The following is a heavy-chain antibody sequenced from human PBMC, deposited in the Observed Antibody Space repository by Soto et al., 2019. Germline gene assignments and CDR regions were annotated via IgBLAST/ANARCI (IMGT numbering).Heavy chain of an antibody. CDR3: ARHFSVDYFYY. CDR1: CGSISSCGYS. V-gene: IGHV4-30-2*01. CDR2: IYHSGST. Sequence: SETLSLTCAVSCGSISSCGYSWSWIRQPPGKGLEWIGYIYHSGSTYYNPSLKSRVTISVDRSKNQFSLKLSSVTAADTAVYYCARHFSVDYFYYWGQGALVTVSS. J-gene: IGHJ4*02.